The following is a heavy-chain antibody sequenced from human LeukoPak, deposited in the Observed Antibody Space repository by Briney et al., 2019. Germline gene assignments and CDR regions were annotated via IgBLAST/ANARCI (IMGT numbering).Heavy chain of an antibody. Sequence: PGGSLRLSCAASGFTFSSYSMNWVRQAPGKGLEWVSYISSSSSTIYYADSVKGRFTISRDNAKNSLYLQMNSLRAEDTAVYYCARNYDFWSPNYFDYWGQGTLVTVSS. J-gene: IGHJ4*02. V-gene: IGHV3-48*01. CDR2: ISSSSSTI. CDR1: GFTFSSYS. D-gene: IGHD3-3*01. CDR3: ARNYDFWSPNYFDY.